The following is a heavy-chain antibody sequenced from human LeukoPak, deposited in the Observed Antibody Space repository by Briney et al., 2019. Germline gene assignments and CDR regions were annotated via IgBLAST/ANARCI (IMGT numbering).Heavy chain of an antibody. CDR1: GFTFSSYS. CDR3: ARDKQYYDSSGYFDY. V-gene: IGHV3-21*01. CDR2: ISSSSSYI. D-gene: IGHD3-22*01. J-gene: IGHJ4*02. Sequence: GGSLRLCRAASGFTFSSYSMNWVRQAPGKGLEWVSSISSSSSYIYYADSVKGRFTISRDNAKNSLYLQMNSLRAEDTAVYYCARDKQYYDSSGYFDYWGQGTLVTVSS.